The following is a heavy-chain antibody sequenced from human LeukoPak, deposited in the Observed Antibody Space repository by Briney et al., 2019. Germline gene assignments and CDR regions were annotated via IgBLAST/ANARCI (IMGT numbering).Heavy chain of an antibody. J-gene: IGHJ4*02. Sequence: PSETLSLTCTVSAYSISSGYYWGWIRQPPGQGLEWIGSLSHSGSTYYNPSLKSRVTISVDTSKNQFSLRLSSVTAADTAVYYCARLRVRGYGYGPWEGPTWLDYWGQGTLVTVSS. CDR2: LSHSGST. CDR3: ARLRVRGYGYGPWEGPTWLDY. V-gene: IGHV4-38-2*02. CDR1: AYSISSGYY. D-gene: IGHD5-18*01.